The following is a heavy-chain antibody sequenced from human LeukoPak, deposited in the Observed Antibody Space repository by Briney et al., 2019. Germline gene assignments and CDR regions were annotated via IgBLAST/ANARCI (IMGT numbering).Heavy chain of an antibody. J-gene: IGHJ4*02. Sequence: GGSLRLSCAASGFTFSDSAMSWVRQAPGKGLEWVSAISGSGGSTYYADSVKGRFTISRDNSKNTLYLQMNSLRAEDTTVYYCAKAPIEKRITMMDWGRGTLVTVSS. CDR2: ISGSGGST. V-gene: IGHV3-23*01. CDR3: AKAPIEKRITMMD. D-gene: IGHD3-22*01. CDR1: GFTFSDSA.